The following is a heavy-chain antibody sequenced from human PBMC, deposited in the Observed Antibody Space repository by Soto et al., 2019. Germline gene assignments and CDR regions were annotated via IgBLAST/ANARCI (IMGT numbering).Heavy chain of an antibody. D-gene: IGHD2-15*01. CDR2: ISAGSEGA. V-gene: IGHV3-23*01. Sequence: EVPLLESGGGLVQPGGALRLSCAASGFTFSSQAMSWVRQAPGKGLEWISSISAGSEGAYYADSVKGRFTISRDNSNNTLYLQMNSLRAEDTAVYYCARDLWWYLHWGQGTLVTVSS. CDR3: ARDLWWYLH. J-gene: IGHJ4*02. CDR1: GFTFSSQA.